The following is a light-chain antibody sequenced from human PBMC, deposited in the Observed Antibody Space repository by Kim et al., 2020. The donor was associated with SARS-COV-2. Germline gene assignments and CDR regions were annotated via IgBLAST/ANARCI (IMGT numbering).Light chain of an antibody. J-gene: IGLJ2*01. Sequence: QSVLTQPPSASGTPGQRVTISCSGSSSNIGGYYVYWYQQLPGTAPKLLIYRNNQRPSGVPDRFSGSKSGTSASLAISGLRSEDEADYHCAAWDDSLSGPVFGGGTKVTVL. CDR2: RNN. CDR1: SSNIGGYY. CDR3: AAWDDSLSGPV. V-gene: IGLV1-47*01.